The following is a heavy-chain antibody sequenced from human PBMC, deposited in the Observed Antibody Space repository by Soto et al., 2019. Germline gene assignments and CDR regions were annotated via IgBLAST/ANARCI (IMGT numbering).Heavy chain of an antibody. D-gene: IGHD6-19*01. CDR3: ARAVAVPADFDY. V-gene: IGHV1-3*05. J-gene: IGHJ4*02. CDR2: INAGNGNT. CDR1: GYTFTGYA. Sequence: QVQLVQSGAEEKKPGASVKVSCKASGYTFTGYAMLWVRQAPGQRLEWMGWINAGNGNTTYSQKFQGRVTITRDTSASTAYMELSSLRSEDTAVYYCARAVAVPADFDYWGQGTLVTVSS.